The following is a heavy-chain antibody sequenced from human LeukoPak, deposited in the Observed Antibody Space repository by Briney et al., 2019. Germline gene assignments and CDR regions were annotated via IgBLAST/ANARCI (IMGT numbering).Heavy chain of an antibody. CDR1: GFTFSDSY. Sequence: GGSLRLSCAASGFTFSDSYPSWIRQAPGQGLEWVSYISGSSSTIYYADAVKGRFTISRDNAKNSLYLQMNSLGAADTAVYYCARRSWSYQADFDYWGQGTLVSVPS. CDR2: ISGSSSTI. J-gene: IGHJ4*02. CDR3: ARRSWSYQADFDY. V-gene: IGHV3-11*01. D-gene: IGHD1-26*01.